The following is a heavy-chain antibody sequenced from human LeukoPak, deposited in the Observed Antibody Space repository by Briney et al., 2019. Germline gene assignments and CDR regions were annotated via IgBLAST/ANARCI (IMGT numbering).Heavy chain of an antibody. CDR1: GFTFSSYW. CDR3: ARIIGAFGTYRYDS. CDR2: INSDGGST. J-gene: IGHJ4*02. Sequence: GGSLRLSCAASGFTFSSYWMHWVRQAPGKGLVWVSRINSDGGSTSYTDSVKGRFTISRDNAKNTLYLQMNSLRAEDTAVYYCARIIGAFGTYRYDSWGQGTLVSVSS. V-gene: IGHV3-74*01. D-gene: IGHD3-16*02.